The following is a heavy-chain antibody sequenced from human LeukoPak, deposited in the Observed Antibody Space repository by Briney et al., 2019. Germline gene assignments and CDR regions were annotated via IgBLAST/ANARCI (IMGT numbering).Heavy chain of an antibody. Sequence: GRSLRLSCAASGFTFSSYGMHWVRQAPGKGLEWVAVISYDGSNKYYAGSVKGRFTISRDNSKNTLYLQMNSLRAEDTAVYYCAKDASSSWYPNWFDPWGQGTLVTVSS. D-gene: IGHD6-13*01. V-gene: IGHV3-30*18. J-gene: IGHJ5*02. CDR1: GFTFSSYG. CDR3: AKDASSSWYPNWFDP. CDR2: ISYDGSNK.